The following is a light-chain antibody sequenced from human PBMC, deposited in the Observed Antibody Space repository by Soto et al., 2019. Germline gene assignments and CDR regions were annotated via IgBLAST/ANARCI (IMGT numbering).Light chain of an antibody. J-gene: IGKJ1*01. Sequence: EIVLTQSPGTLSLSPGERATLSCRASQSVSNNYLAWYQQKPGQAPRLLIYGASNRATGIPDRFSGSGSGTEFTLTISSLHSEDFAVYYCQQYGSSGTFGQGTKVDIK. CDR2: GAS. CDR1: QSVSNNY. CDR3: QQYGSSGT. V-gene: IGKV3-20*01.